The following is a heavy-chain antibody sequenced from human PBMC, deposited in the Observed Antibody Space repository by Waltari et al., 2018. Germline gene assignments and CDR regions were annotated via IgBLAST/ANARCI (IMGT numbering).Heavy chain of an antibody. J-gene: IGHJ4*02. V-gene: IGHV1-18*01. CDR1: GDTFIRHG. D-gene: IGHD3-10*01. CDR2: NNGYRGNT. CDR3: ARGGLTMATIDY. Sequence: QVHLVQSGAEVRQPGASVKVSCKAFGDTFIRHGISWVRQAPGQGLEWMGWNNGYRGNTNSAQRLQDRLTMTTDTSAIIAYMELRSLRSDDTAVYYCARGGLTMATIDYWGQGTLVTVSS.